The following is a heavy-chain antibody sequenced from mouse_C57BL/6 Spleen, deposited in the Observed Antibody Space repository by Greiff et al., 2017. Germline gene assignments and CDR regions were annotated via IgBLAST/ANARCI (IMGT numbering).Heavy chain of an antibody. J-gene: IGHJ4*01. CDR2: INPNYGTT. CDR1: GYSFTDYN. Sequence: QLQESGPELVKPGASVKISCKASGYSFTDYNMNWVKQSNGKSLEWIGVINPNYGTTSYNQKFKGKATLTVDQSSSTAYMQLNSLTSEDSAVYYCAIRYYGSSLYALDYWGQGTSVTVSS. V-gene: IGHV1-39*01. CDR3: AIRYYGSSLYALDY. D-gene: IGHD1-1*01.